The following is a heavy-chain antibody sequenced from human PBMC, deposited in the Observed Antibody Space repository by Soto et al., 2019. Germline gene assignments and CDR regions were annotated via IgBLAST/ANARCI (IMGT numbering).Heavy chain of an antibody. Sequence: GGSLRLSCAASGFTFSSYSMNWVRQAPGKGLEWVSSISSSSSYIYYADSVKGRFTISRDNAKNSLYLQMNSLRAEDTAVYYCARDNVVDSGMDVWGQGTTVTVSS. D-gene: IGHD2-15*01. J-gene: IGHJ6*02. CDR1: GFTFSSYS. CDR2: ISSSSSYI. CDR3: ARDNVVDSGMDV. V-gene: IGHV3-21*01.